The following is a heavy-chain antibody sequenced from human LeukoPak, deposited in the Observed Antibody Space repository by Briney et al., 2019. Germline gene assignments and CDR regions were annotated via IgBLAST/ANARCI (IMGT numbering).Heavy chain of an antibody. CDR3: ARHVYGEGMVV. J-gene: IGHJ6*04. Sequence: SETLPLTCTVSGGSLNGYYWGWIRQPPGKGLECIGYIHSSEGTAHNASLKSRLTISLDTSKNQFSLTLSSVTAADTAVYYCARHVYGEGMVVWGKGTTVTVSS. D-gene: IGHD4-17*01. CDR2: IHSSEGT. V-gene: IGHV4-59*08. CDR1: GGSLNGYY.